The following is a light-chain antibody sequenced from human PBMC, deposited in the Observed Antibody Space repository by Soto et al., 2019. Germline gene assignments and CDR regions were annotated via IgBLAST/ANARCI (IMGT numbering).Light chain of an antibody. CDR3: AAWDAGVSGPA. J-gene: IGLJ2*01. CDR1: SSNIGSKY. Sequence: QSVLTQPPSASGTPGQRVTISCSGSSSNIGSKYVYWYQQLPGTAPKLLMYRNNQRPSGVPDRFSGSKSGTSASLAISGLRSEDEADYYCAAWDAGVSGPAFGGGIKLTVL. V-gene: IGLV1-47*01. CDR2: RNN.